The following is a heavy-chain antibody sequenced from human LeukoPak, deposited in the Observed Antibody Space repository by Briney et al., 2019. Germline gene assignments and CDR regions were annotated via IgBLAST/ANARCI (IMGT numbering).Heavy chain of an antibody. D-gene: IGHD5-12*01. CDR3: ATPWLRFGAKTLDY. Sequence: GGSLRLSCAASGFTFSSYAMSWVRQAPGKGLEWVSAISGSGGSTYYADSVKGRFTISRDNSKNTLYLQVNSLRAEDTAVYYCATPWLRFGAKTLDYWGQGTLVTVSS. CDR2: ISGSGGST. V-gene: IGHV3-23*01. J-gene: IGHJ4*02. CDR1: GFTFSSYA.